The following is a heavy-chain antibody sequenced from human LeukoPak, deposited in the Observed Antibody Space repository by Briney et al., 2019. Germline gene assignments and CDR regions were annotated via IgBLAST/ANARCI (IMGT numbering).Heavy chain of an antibody. CDR3: ASFDDYGGDFDY. CDR2: INPSGGST. J-gene: IGHJ4*02. V-gene: IGHV1-46*01. Sequence: EASVKVSCKASGYTFPSYYMHWVRQAPGQGLEWMGIINPSGGSTSYAQTFQGRVTMTRDMSTSTVYMELSSLRSEDTAVYYCASFDDYGGDFDYWGQGTLVTVSS. D-gene: IGHD4-23*01. CDR1: GYTFPSYY.